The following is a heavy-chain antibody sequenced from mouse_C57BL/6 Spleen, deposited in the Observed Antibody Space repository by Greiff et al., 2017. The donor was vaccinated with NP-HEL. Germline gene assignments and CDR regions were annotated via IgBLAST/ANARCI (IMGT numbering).Heavy chain of an antibody. V-gene: IGHV5-15*01. CDR3: ARQKDGSSYFDV. CDR2: ISNLACSI. Sequence: EVKLMESGGGLVQPGGSLKLSCAASGFTFSDYGMAWVRQAPRKGPEWVAFISNLACSIYYADTVKGRFTISGENAKNTLYLEMSSLRSEDTAMYYCARQKDGSSYFDVWGTGTTVTVSS. D-gene: IGHD1-1*01. CDR1: GFTFSDYG. J-gene: IGHJ1*03.